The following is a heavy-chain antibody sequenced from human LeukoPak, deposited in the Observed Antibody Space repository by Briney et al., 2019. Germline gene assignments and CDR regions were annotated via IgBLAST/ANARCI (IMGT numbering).Heavy chain of an antibody. Sequence: GGSLRLSCAGSGFTFSSYSMKWVRQAPGKGLEWVSFISSSSSYIYYADPVKGRFTNSRDNAKNSLYLQMNSLRAEDTAVYYCARGTMFPYYFDYWGQGTLVTVSS. D-gene: IGHD3-10*02. V-gene: IGHV3-21*01. J-gene: IGHJ4*02. CDR3: ARGTMFPYYFDY. CDR2: ISSSSSYI. CDR1: GFTFSSYS.